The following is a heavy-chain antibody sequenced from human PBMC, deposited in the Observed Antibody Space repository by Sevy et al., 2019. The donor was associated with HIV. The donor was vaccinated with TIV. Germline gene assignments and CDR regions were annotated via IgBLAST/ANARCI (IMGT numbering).Heavy chain of an antibody. V-gene: IGHV3-23*01. CDR3: AKKMGGGSGMAFLSDY. CDR2: ISGTGDHT. CDR1: GFTFCSFA. J-gene: IGHJ4*02. D-gene: IGHD2-8*01. Sequence: GGSLRLSCTASGFTFCSFAMGWVRQAPGKGLDWISVISGTGDHTYYADSVEGRFTISRENSKNTLFLQMYSLRAEDTAIFYCAKKMGGGSGMAFLSDYWGQGTLVTVSS.